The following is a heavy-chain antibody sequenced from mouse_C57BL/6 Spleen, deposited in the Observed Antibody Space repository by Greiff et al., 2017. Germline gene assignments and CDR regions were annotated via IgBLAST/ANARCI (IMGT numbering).Heavy chain of an antibody. CDR3: ARARGYYVFFDY. J-gene: IGHJ2*01. D-gene: IGHD2-3*01. CDR1: GYTFTSYW. V-gene: IGHV1-72*01. Sequence: QVQLKQPGAELVKPGASVKLSCKASGYTFTSYWMHWVKQRPGRGLEWIGRIDPNSGGTKYNEKFKSKATLTVDKPSSTAYMQLRSLTADDSAVYYCARARGYYVFFDYWGQGTTLTVSS. CDR2: IDPNSGGT.